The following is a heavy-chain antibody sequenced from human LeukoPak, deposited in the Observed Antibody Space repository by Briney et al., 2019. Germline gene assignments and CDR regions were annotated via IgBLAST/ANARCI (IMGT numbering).Heavy chain of an antibody. J-gene: IGHJ4*02. Sequence: SETLSLTCTVSGGSISNYYWCWIRQPPGKGLEWIGYIHNSGSTLYNPSLKSRVTISLDTSKNQFSLKLTSVTAADTAAYYCARTSGDGGYWGQETPVTVSS. CDR2: IHNSGST. V-gene: IGHV4-59*01. D-gene: IGHD5-24*01. CDR1: GGSISNYY. CDR3: ARTSGDGGY.